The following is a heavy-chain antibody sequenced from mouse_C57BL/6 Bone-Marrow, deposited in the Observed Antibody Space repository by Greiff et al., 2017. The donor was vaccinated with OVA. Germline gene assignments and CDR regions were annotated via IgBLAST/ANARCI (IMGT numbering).Heavy chain of an antibody. CDR1: GFTFSSYG. CDR2: ISSGGSYT. D-gene: IGHD3-2*02. V-gene: IGHV5-6*01. J-gene: IGHJ2*01. Sequence: DVHLVESGGDLVKPGGSLKLSCAASGFTFSSYGMSWVRQTSDKRLEWVATISSGGSYTYYPDSVKGRFTISRDNAKNTLYLQRSSLESEDTAMYYSARQAQAPCGYWGKGTTLTVSS. CDR3: ARQAQAPCGY.